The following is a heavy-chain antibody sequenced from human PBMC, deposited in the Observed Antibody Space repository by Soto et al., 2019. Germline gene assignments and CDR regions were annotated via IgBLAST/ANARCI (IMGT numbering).Heavy chain of an antibody. J-gene: IGHJ4*02. V-gene: IGHV1-18*01. CDR1: GYGFTNDG. CDR3: ARGRYGDY. CDR2: ISAHNGNT. D-gene: IGHD1-1*01. Sequence: QVHLVQSGAEVKKPGASVKVSCKGSGYGFTNDGITWVRQAPGQGLEWMAWISAHNGNTNYAQKLQGRVTVTRDTSTSTAYMELRCLRSDDTAVYYCARGRYGDYWGQGALVTVSS.